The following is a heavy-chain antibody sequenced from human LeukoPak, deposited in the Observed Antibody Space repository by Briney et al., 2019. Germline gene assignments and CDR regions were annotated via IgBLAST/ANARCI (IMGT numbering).Heavy chain of an antibody. J-gene: IGHJ6*02. CDR2: FYYGGSS. Sequence: SETLSLTCTVSGGSISSSRYDWGWIRQPPGQGLEWIGNFYYGGSSYYNPSLQSRVTISVDTSKNQFSLNLSYVTAADTAIYYCARGTYGMDVWGQGTTVIVSS. V-gene: IGHV4-39*01. CDR3: ARGTYGMDV. CDR1: GGSISSSRYD.